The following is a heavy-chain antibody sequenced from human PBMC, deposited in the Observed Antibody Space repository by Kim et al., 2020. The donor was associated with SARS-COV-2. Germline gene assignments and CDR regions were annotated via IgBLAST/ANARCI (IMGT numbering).Heavy chain of an antibody. CDR1: GFTFSSYS. D-gene: IGHD2-2*01. J-gene: IGHJ4*02. Sequence: GGSLRLSCAASGFTFSSYSMNWVRQAPGKGLEWVSYISSSSSTIYYADSVKGRFTISRDNAKKSLYLQMNSLRDEDTAVYYSARLAYCSSTSCSYYFDYWGQGTLVTVSS. CDR2: ISSSSSTI. V-gene: IGHV3-48*02. CDR3: ARLAYCSSTSCSYYFDY.